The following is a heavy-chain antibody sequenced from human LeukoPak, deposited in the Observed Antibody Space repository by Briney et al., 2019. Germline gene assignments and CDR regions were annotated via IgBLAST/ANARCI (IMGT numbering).Heavy chain of an antibody. CDR2: MNHSGST. CDR1: GGSISSSSYY. Sequence: PSETLSLTCTVSGGSISSSSYYWSWIRQPPGKGLEWIGEMNHSGSTNYNPSLKSRVTISVDTSKNQFSLKLSSVTAADTAVYYCARPYYGSGTTPYYYMDVWGKGTTVTISS. J-gene: IGHJ6*03. CDR3: ARPYYGSGTTPYYYMDV. D-gene: IGHD3-10*01. V-gene: IGHV4-39*07.